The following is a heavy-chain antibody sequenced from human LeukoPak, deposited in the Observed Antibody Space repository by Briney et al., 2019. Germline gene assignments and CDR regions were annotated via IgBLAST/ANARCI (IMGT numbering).Heavy chain of an antibody. D-gene: IGHD4-17*01. CDR2: ISYDGSNK. CDR3: AKGPDYGDYRRPFDY. Sequence: GGSLGLSCAASGFTFSNAWLTWVRQAPGKGLEWVAVISYDGSNKYYADSVKGRFTISRDNSKNTLYLQMNSLRAEDTAVYYCAKGPDYGDYRRPFDYWGQGTLVTVSS. J-gene: IGHJ4*02. V-gene: IGHV3-30*18. CDR1: GFTFSNAW.